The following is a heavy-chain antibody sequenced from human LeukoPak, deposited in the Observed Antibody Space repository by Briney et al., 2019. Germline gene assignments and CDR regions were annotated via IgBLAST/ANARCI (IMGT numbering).Heavy chain of an antibody. J-gene: IGHJ5*02. Sequence: PKASVKVSCKASGGTFSSYAISWVRQAPGQGLEWMGGIIPIFGTANYAQKFQGRVTITADESTSTAYMELSSLRSEDTAVYYCARDIGSVFTNWFDPWGQGTLVTVSS. CDR2: IIPIFGTA. CDR1: GGTFSSYA. V-gene: IGHV1-69*01. D-gene: IGHD5/OR15-5a*01. CDR3: ARDIGSVFTNWFDP.